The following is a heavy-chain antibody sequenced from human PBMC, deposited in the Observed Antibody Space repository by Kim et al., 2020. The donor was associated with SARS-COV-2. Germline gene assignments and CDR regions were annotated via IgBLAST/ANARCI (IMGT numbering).Heavy chain of an antibody. D-gene: IGHD6-13*01. CDR1: GGSISNFY. J-gene: IGHJ4*02. CDR2: IYYTGST. V-gene: IGHV4-59*01. CDR3: ARGGSSWAGGYHFDS. Sequence: SETLSLTCIVSGGSISNFYWSWIRQPPGKGLEWIGYIYYTGSTNYNPSLKSRITISLDTSKNQFSLNLSSVTAADTAVYYCARGGSSWAGGYHFDSWGQGSLVTVSS.